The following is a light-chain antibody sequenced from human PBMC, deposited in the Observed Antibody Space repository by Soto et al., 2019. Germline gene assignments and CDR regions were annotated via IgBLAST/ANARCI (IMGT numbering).Light chain of an antibody. Sequence: QSALTQPASVSGSPGQSITISCTGTSSDVGGYNYVSWYQQHPGKAPKLVIYEVRNRPSGVSNRFSASKSGNTASLTISGLQAEDEADYYCSSYTSSSPYVFGTGTKVTVL. V-gene: IGLV2-14*01. CDR2: EVR. J-gene: IGLJ1*01. CDR1: SSDVGGYNY. CDR3: SSYTSSSPYV.